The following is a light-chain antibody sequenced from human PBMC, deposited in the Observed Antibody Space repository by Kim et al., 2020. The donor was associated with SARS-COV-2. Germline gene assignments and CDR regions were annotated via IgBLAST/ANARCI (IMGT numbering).Light chain of an antibody. J-gene: IGKJ1*01. Sequence: ESVGDRVTITCRASQDVSTWLAWYQQRPGKAPNLLIYSASSLQSGVPSRFSGSGSGTYFTLTINSLQPEDFATYYCQQANIFPRTFGQGTKVDIK. V-gene: IGKV1-12*01. CDR3: QQANIFPRT. CDR2: SAS. CDR1: QDVSTW.